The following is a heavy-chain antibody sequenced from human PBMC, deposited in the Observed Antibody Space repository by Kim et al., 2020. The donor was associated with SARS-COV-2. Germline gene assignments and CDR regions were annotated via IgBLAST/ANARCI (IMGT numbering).Heavy chain of an antibody. D-gene: IGHD1-26*01. Sequence: SVKVSCKASGGTFSSYAISWVRQAPGQGLEWMGGIIPIFGTANYAQKFQGRVTITADESTSTAYMELSSLRSEDTAVYYCARDPSPGGSYKYYFDYWGQGTLVTVSS. CDR1: GGTFSSYA. CDR3: ARDPSPGGSYKYYFDY. V-gene: IGHV1-69*13. J-gene: IGHJ4*02. CDR2: IIPIFGTA.